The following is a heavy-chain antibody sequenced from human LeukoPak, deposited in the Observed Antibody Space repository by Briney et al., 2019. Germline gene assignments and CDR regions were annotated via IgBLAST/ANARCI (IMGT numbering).Heavy chain of an antibody. CDR3: ARPISGGYDSHYDY. Sequence: ASVKVPCKASGGTFSSYAISWVRQAPGQGLEWMGRIIPILGIANYAQKFQGRVTITADKSTSTAYMELSSLRSEDTAVYYCARPISGGYDSHYDYWGQGTLVTVSS. V-gene: IGHV1-69*04. CDR2: IIPILGIA. D-gene: IGHD5-12*01. CDR1: GGTFSSYA. J-gene: IGHJ4*02.